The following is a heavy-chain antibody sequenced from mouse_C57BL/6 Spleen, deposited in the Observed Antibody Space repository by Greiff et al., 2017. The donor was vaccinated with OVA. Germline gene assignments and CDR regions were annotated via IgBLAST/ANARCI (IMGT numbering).Heavy chain of an antibody. CDR3: ARGPYDGYFYAMDY. Sequence: QVQLQQPGAELVKPGASVKLSCKASGYTFTSYWMHWVKQRPGQGLEWIGMIHPNSGSTNYNEKFKSKATLTVDKSSSTAYMQLSSLTSEDSAVYYCARGPYDGYFYAMDYWGQGTSVTVSS. J-gene: IGHJ4*01. D-gene: IGHD2-3*01. V-gene: IGHV1-64*01. CDR1: GYTFTSYW. CDR2: IHPNSGST.